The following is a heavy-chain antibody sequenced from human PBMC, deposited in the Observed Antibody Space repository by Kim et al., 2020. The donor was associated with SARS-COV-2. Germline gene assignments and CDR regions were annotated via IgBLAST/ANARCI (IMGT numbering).Heavy chain of an antibody. J-gene: IGHJ5*02. CDR3: ARLVSGKLEGGWFDP. Sequence: GESLKISCKGSGYSFTSYWISWVRQMPGKGLEWMGRIDPSDSYTNYSPSFQGHVTISADKSISTAYLQWSSLKASDTAMYYCARLVSGKLEGGWFDPWGQGTLVTVSS. CDR1: GYSFTSYW. CDR2: IDPSDSYT. D-gene: IGHD1-1*01. V-gene: IGHV5-10-1*01.